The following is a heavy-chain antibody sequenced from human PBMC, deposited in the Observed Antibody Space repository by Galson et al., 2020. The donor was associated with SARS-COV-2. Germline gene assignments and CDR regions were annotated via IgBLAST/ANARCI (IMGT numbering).Heavy chain of an antibody. CDR2: FDPEDGET. CDR3: ATDMVEMATMGGWFDP. V-gene: IGHV1-24*01. Sequence: ASVKVPCKVSGYTLTELSMHWVRQAPGKGLEWMGGFDPEDGETIYAQKFQGRVTMTEDTSTDTAYMELSSLRSEDTAVYYCATDMVEMATMGGWFDPWGQGTLVTVSS. J-gene: IGHJ5*02. CDR1: GYTLTELS. D-gene: IGHD5-12*01.